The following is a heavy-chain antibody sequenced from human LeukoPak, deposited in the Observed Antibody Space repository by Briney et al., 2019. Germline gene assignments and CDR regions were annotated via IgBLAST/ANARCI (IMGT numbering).Heavy chain of an antibody. J-gene: IGHJ5*02. CDR2: INPNSGGT. CDR3: ARGTGRYYYDSSGYPNWFDP. V-gene: IGHV1-2*02. CDR1: GYTFTGYY. D-gene: IGHD3-22*01. Sequence: ASVKVSCKASGYTFTGYYMHWVRQAPGQGLEWMGWINPNSGGTNYAQKFQGRVTMTRDTSISTAYMELSRLRSDDTAVYYCARGTGRYYYDSSGYPNWFDPWGQGTLVTVSS.